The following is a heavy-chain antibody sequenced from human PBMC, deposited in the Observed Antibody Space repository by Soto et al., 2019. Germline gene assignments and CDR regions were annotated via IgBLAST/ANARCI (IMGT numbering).Heavy chain of an antibody. CDR1: GHTFTSYG. J-gene: IGHJ3*02. D-gene: IGHD3-22*01. Sequence: ASVKVSCKASGHTFTSYGISWVRQAPGQGLEWMGWISAYNGNTNYAQKLHGRVTMTTDTSTSTAYMELRSLRSDDTAVYYCASGGSYHYDSSGSAFDIWGQGTMVTVSS. V-gene: IGHV1-18*01. CDR2: ISAYNGNT. CDR3: ASGGSYHYDSSGSAFDI.